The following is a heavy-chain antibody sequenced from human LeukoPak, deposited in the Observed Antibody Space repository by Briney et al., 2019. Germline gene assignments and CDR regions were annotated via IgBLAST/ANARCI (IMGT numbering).Heavy chain of an antibody. CDR3: ASLYSSGYFYPNNWFDP. V-gene: IGHV4-39*07. CDR2: IYYSGST. CDR1: GGSISSSSYY. Sequence: PSETLSLTCTVSGGSISSSSYYWGWIRQPPGKGLEWIGSIYYSGSTYYNPSLKSRVTISVDTSKNQFSLKLSSVTAADTAVYYCASLYSSGYFYPNNWFDPWGQGTLVTVSS. J-gene: IGHJ5*02. D-gene: IGHD3-22*01.